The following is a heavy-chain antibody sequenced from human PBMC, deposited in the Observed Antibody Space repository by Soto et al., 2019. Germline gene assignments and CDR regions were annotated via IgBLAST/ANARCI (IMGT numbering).Heavy chain of an antibody. CDR2: IYYSGST. J-gene: IGHJ4*02. Sequence: SEHLSVTYTVSFGSISTYYLIWILQHPGKGLEWIGYIYYSGSTNYNPSLKSRVTISVDTSKNQFSLKLTSVTAADTAVYYCARALSSSITSYFDHWGQGTLVTLSS. V-gene: IGHV4-59*01. D-gene: IGHD1-20*01. CDR1: FGSISTYY. CDR3: ARALSSSITSYFDH.